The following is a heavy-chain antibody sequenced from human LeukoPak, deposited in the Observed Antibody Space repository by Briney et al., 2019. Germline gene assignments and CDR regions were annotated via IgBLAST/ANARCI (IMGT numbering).Heavy chain of an antibody. CDR1: GFTFDDYA. J-gene: IGHJ6*04. V-gene: IGHV3-9*01. Sequence: GRSLRLSCAASGFTFDDYAMHWVRQAPGKGLEWVSGISWNSGSIGYADSVKGRFTISRDNAKNSLYLQMNSLRAEDTAVYYCARDPGYSSSWYAVSDYYGMDVWGKGTTVTVSS. CDR2: ISWNSGSI. CDR3: ARDPGYSSSWYAVSDYYGMDV. D-gene: IGHD6-13*01.